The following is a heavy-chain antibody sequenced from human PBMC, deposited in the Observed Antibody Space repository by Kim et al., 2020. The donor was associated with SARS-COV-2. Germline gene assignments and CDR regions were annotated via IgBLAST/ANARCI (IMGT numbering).Heavy chain of an antibody. V-gene: IGHV4-31*03. J-gene: IGHJ3*02. D-gene: IGHD2-21*02. CDR2: MYYSGTP. Sequence: SETLSLTCTVSGASITSANYFWGWIRQQPGKGLEWIGYMYYSGTPYYNPSLKSRVTISRDTSTNTFSLRLTSVTAAHTAVYYCAREVDAAGDSDAFDIWG. CDR1: GASITSANYF. CDR3: AREVDAAGDSDAFDI.